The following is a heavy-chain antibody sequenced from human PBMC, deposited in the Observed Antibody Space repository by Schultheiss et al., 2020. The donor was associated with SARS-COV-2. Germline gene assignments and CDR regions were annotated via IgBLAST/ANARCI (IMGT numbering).Heavy chain of an antibody. CDR2: IYYSGST. CDR1: GGSISSYY. D-gene: IGHD3-9*01. J-gene: IGHJ6*02. CDR3: ARAVVLRYFDLTYYYYGMDV. Sequence: SETLSLTCAVSGGSISSYYWSWIRQPPGKGLEWIGYIYYSGSTYYNPSLKSRVTISVDTSKNQFSLKLSSVTAADTAVYYCARAVVLRYFDLTYYYYGMDVWGQGTTVTVSS. V-gene: IGHV4-59*08.